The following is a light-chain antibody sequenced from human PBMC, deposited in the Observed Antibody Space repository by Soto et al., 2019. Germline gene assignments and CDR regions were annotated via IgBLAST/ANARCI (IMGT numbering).Light chain of an antibody. CDR1: SSNIGYNA. CDR2: GNS. CDR3: AACYDSRSGVV. J-gene: IGLJ3*02. Sequence: QSVLHQPPSASGTPGQRVTLSCSGRSSNIGYNAVNWYQQLPGTAPKLLMHGNSQRPSGVTDRFYGSKAGTSASLAISGIRTEYEADDFCAACYDSRSGVVFCGGTALTVL. V-gene: IGLV1-47*02.